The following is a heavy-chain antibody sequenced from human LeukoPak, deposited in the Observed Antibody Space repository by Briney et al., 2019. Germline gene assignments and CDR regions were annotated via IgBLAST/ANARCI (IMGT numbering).Heavy chain of an antibody. V-gene: IGHV4-59*08. D-gene: IGHD3-10*01. J-gene: IGHJ4*02. CDR2: LYYSGSN. CDR1: GASIRSYY. CDR3: ARAGWIITSGIDY. Sequence: PSETLTLTCTVSGASIRSYYWSWVRQPPGKGLEWIGYLYYSGSNNYNPSLKSRVTISADTSKNQFSLRLRSVTAADTAVYYCARAGWIITSGIDYWGQGALVTVSS.